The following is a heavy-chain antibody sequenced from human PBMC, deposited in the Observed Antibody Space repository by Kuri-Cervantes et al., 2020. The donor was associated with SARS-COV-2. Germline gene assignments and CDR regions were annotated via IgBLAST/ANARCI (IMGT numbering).Heavy chain of an antibody. V-gene: IGHV3-53*01. CDR1: GFTVSSNY. Sequence: GESLKISCAASGFTVSSNYMSWVRQAPGKGLEWASVIYSGGSTYYADSVKGRFTISRDNSKDTLYLQMNSLRAEDTAVYYCAGERGLRGWFDPWGQGTLVTVSS. CDR2: IYSGGST. CDR3: AGERGLRGWFDP. J-gene: IGHJ5*02.